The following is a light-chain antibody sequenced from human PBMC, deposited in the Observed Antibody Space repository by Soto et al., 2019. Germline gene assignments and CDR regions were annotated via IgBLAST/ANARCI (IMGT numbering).Light chain of an antibody. CDR3: AAWDDSLSGYV. CDR1: SSNIGSNY. J-gene: IGLJ1*01. V-gene: IGLV1-47*02. Sequence: QSVLTQPPSASGTPGQRVTISCSGSSSNIGSNYVYWYQQLPGTAPKLLIYSNNQRPSGVTDRCSGSKSGTSASLAISGLRSEAEADYYCAAWDDSLSGYVFGTGTKVTVL. CDR2: SNN.